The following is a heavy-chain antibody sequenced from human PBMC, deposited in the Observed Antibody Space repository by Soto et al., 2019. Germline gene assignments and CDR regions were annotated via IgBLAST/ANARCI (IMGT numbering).Heavy chain of an antibody. J-gene: IGHJ4*02. Sequence: VQLVESGGGVVQPGRSLRLSCAASGFTFSDYAMHWVRQAPGKGLEWVAVVSHDGRNTHYADSVKGRFTISRDSSKNTGSLEIIILLAEDTAVYYCAKGGRQWLVTSDFNYWGQGALVTVSS. V-gene: IGHV3-30*18. CDR2: VSHDGRNT. D-gene: IGHD6-19*01. CDR1: GFTFSDYA. CDR3: AKGGRQWLVTSDFNY.